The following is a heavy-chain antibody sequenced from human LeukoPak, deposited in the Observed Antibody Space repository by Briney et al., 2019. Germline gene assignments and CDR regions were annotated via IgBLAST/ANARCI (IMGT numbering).Heavy chain of an antibody. CDR2: INHSGST. J-gene: IGHJ6*02. CDR1: GGSISSYY. Sequence: SETLSLTCTVSGGSISSYYWSWIRQPAGKGLEWIGEINHSGSTNYNPSLKSRVTISVDTSKNQFSLKLSSVTAADTAVYYCARGDFWSGYFYYYYGMDVWGQGTTVTVSS. CDR3: ARGDFWSGYFYYYYGMDV. V-gene: IGHV4-34*01. D-gene: IGHD3-3*01.